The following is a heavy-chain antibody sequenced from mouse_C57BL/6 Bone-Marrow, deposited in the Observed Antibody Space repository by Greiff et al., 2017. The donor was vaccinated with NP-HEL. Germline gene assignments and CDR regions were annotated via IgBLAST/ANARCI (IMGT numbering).Heavy chain of an antibody. V-gene: IGHV1-81*01. CDR2: IYPRSGNT. D-gene: IGHD2-2*01. J-gene: IGHJ2*01. CDR3: ARSGGLRRGNY. CDR1: GYTFTSYG. Sequence: VKLQQSGAELARPGASVKLSCKASGYTFTSYGISWVKQRTGQGLEWIGEIYPRSGNTYYNEKFKGKATLTADKSSSTAYMELRSLTSEDSAVYFCARSGGLRRGNYWGQGTTLTVSS.